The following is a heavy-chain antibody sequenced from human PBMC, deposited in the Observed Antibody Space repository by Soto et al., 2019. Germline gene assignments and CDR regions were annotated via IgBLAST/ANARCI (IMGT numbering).Heavy chain of an antibody. CDR3: ARRTSGYFGY. CDR1: GFTFSDYT. CDR2: ILSDHNT. V-gene: IGHV3-23*03. Sequence: EVQLLESGGGLVQPGGSLTLSCAASGFTFSDYTMSWVRQAPGKVLECVSVILSDHNTYYADSVRGRFTNSRDNSKNTLYLEMNSLRAEDTAVYYCARRTSGYFGYWGQGTLVTVSS. J-gene: IGHJ4*02. D-gene: IGHD6-19*01.